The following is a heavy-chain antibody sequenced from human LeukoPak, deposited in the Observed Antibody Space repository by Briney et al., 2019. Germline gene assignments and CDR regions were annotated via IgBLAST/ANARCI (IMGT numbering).Heavy chain of an antibody. V-gene: IGHV4-34*01. CDR2: VNHSGST. Sequence: SETLSLTCAVYGGSFSGYYWSWIRQPPGKGLEWIGEVNHSGSTNYNPSLKSRVTISVDTSKNQFSLKLSSVTAADTAVYYCARRWLQLPFDYWGPGTLVTVSS. CDR1: GGSFSGYY. D-gene: IGHD5-24*01. CDR3: ARRWLQLPFDY. J-gene: IGHJ4*02.